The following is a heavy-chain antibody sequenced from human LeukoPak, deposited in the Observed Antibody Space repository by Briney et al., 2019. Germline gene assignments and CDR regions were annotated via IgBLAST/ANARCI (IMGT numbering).Heavy chain of an antibody. CDR2: ISGSGGST. J-gene: IGHJ6*02. CDR3: AKGGAYYYYGMDV. D-gene: IGHD4/OR15-4a*01. V-gene: IGHV3-23*01. Sequence: GGSLRLSCSASGFTFSSYAMKWVRQAPGKGLEWVSAISGSGGSTYYADSVKGRFTISRDNSKNTLYLQMNSLRAEDTAVYYCAKGGAYYYYGMDVWGQGTTVTVSS. CDR1: GFTFSSYA.